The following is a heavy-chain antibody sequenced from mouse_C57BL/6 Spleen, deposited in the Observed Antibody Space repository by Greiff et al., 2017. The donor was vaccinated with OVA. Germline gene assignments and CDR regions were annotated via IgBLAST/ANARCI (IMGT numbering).Heavy chain of an antibody. CDR1: GFNIKDDY. D-gene: IGHD1-1*01. CDR3: TTNYYGSSPFAY. V-gene: IGHV14-4*01. J-gene: IGHJ3*01. Sequence: EVQLQQSGAELVRPGASVKLSCTASGFNIKDDYMHWVKQRPEQGLEWIGWIDPENGDTEYASKFQGKATITAETSSNTAYLQLSSLTSEDTAVYYCTTNYYGSSPFAYWGQGTLVTVSA. CDR2: IDPENGDT.